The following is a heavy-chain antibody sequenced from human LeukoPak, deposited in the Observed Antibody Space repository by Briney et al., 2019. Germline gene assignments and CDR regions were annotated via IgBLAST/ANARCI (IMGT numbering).Heavy chain of an antibody. D-gene: IGHD5-18*01. CDR3: ASFVVDTAMVAAYYYGMDV. CDR2: FDPEDGET. V-gene: IGHV1-24*01. CDR1: GYTLTELS. J-gene: IGHJ6*02. Sequence: APVKVSCKVSGYTLTELSMHWVRQAPGKGLEWMGGFDPEDGETIYAQKFQGRVTMTEDTSTDTAYMELSSLRSEDTAVYYCASFVVDTAMVAAYYYGMDVWGQGTTVTVSS.